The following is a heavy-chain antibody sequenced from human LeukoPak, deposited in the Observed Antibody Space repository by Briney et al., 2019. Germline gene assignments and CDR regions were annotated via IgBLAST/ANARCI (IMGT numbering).Heavy chain of an antibody. J-gene: IGHJ4*02. CDR2: IYSGDWT. V-gene: IGHV3-66*01. CDR3: ARDREYGDYVGFFDH. Sequence: GGSLRLSCAASGFTVSNNYMSWVRQAPGKGLEWVSVIYSGDWTHYADSVKGRFSISRDTSKNTLYLQMNSLRAEDTAVYYCARDREYGDYVGFFDHWGQGTLVTVSS. D-gene: IGHD4-17*01. CDR1: GFTVSNNY.